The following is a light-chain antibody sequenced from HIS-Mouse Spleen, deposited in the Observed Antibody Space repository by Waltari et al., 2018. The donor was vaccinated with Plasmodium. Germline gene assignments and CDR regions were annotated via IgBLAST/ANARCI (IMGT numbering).Light chain of an antibody. J-gene: IGKJ2*01. CDR3: QQYDNLPYT. CDR1: QGISSY. Sequence: IRMTQSPSSFSASTADRFTITCRASQGISSYLACYQQKPGKAPKLLIYDASNLETGVPSRFSGSGSGTDFTFTISSLQPEDIATYYCQQYDNLPYTFGQGTKLEIK. CDR2: DAS. V-gene: IGKV1-33*01.